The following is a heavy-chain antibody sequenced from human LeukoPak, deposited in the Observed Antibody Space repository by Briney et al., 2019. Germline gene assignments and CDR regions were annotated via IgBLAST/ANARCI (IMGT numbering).Heavy chain of an antibody. CDR3: ARGRTYYYGSGSYYKRDAFDI. Sequence: SETLSLTCAVYGGSFSGYYWSWIRQPPGKGLEWIGEINHSGSTNYNPSLKSRVTISVDTSKNQFSLKLSSVTAADTAVYYCARGRTYYYGSGSYYKRDAFDIWGQGTIVTVSS. D-gene: IGHD3-10*01. CDR2: INHSGST. CDR1: GGSFSGYY. V-gene: IGHV4-34*01. J-gene: IGHJ3*02.